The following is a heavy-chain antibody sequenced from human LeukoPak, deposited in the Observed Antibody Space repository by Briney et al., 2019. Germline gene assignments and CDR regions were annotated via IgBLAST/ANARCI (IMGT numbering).Heavy chain of an antibody. V-gene: IGHV3-74*01. Sequence: GGSLRLSCGASGFTFSSYWMHWVRQAPGKGLVWVSRINSDGSSTSYADSVKGRFTISRDNAKNTLYLQMNSLRAEDTAVYYCARGSVAGTGYFDYWGQGTLVTVSS. J-gene: IGHJ4*02. CDR3: ARGSVAGTGYFDY. CDR2: INSDGSST. D-gene: IGHD6-19*01. CDR1: GFTFSSYW.